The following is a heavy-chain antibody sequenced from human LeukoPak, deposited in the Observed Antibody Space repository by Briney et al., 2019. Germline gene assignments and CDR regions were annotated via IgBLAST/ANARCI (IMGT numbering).Heavy chain of an antibody. D-gene: IGHD2-2*02. CDR1: GYTFTSYA. V-gene: IGHV1-69*04. Sequence: SVKVSCKASGYTFTSYAISWVRQAPGQGLEWMGRIIPILGIANYAQKFQGRVTITADKSTSTAYMELSSLRSEDTAVYYCARGYCSSTSCYNSFWFDPWGQGTLVSVSS. CDR3: ARGYCSSTSCYNSFWFDP. J-gene: IGHJ5*02. CDR2: IIPILGIA.